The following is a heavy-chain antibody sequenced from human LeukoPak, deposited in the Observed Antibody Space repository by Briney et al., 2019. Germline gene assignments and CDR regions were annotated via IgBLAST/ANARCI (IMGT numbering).Heavy chain of an antibody. CDR3: ARATIFGWFDP. V-gene: IGHV3-21*01. J-gene: IGHJ5*02. Sequence: GGSLRLSCAASGFTFSSYSMNWVRQAPGKGLEWVSSTSSSSSYIYYADSVKGRFTISRDNAKNSLYLQMNSLRAEDTAVYYCARATIFGWFDPWGQGTLVTVSS. D-gene: IGHD3-9*01. CDR2: TSSSSSYI. CDR1: GFTFSSYS.